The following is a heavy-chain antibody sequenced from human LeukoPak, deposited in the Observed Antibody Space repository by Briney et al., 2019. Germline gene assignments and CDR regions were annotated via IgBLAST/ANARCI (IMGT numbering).Heavy chain of an antibody. V-gene: IGHV3-30*04. CDR3: AKRGVVIRVILVGFHKEAYYFDS. CDR1: GFTFSSYV. J-gene: IGHJ4*02. Sequence: GGSLRLSCAASGFTFSSYVMHWVRQAPGKGLEWVAVISYDGSNKYYADSVQGRFTISGDNSKNTLYLQMNSLRAEDTAVYFCAKRGVVIRVILVGFHKEAYYFDSWGQGALVTVSS. CDR2: ISYDGSNK. D-gene: IGHD3-22*01.